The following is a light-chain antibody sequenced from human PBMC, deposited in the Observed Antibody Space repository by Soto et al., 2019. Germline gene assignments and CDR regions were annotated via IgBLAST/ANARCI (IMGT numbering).Light chain of an antibody. CDR2: AAS. V-gene: IGKV1-27*01. Sequence: DIQMTQSPSSLSASLGDRVTITCRASQDIGVYLAWFQQKPGKVPKLLIYAASTLQSGVPSRFSGSGSGTDFTLTISSLQPEDFATYYCQKYNSAPLTFGGGTKVEIK. CDR1: QDIGVY. J-gene: IGKJ4*01. CDR3: QKYNSAPLT.